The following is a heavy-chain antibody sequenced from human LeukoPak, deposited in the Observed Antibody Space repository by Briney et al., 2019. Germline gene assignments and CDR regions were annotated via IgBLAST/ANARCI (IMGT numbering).Heavy chain of an antibody. V-gene: IGHV1-69*02. Sequence: SVKVSCKASGYTFTGYYMHWVRQAPGQGLEWMGRIIPILGIANYAQKFQGRVTITADKSTSTAYMELSSLRSEDTAVYYCARSSSGYALWYFDYWGQGTLVTVSS. CDR2: IIPILGIA. J-gene: IGHJ4*02. CDR3: ARSSSGYALWYFDY. CDR1: GYTFTGYY. D-gene: IGHD5-12*01.